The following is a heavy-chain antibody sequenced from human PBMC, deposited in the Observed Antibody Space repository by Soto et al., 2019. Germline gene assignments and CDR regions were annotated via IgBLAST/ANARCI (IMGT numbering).Heavy chain of an antibody. CDR3: ARDVLADSNWFDP. Sequence: SETLSLTCAVSGGSISSGGYSWSWIRHPPGKGLEWIGYIYHSGSTYYNPSLKSRVTISVDRSKNQFSLKLSSVTAADTAVYYCARDVLADSNWFDPWGQGTLVTVSS. V-gene: IGHV4-30-2*01. CDR2: IYHSGST. J-gene: IGHJ5*02. CDR1: GGSISSGGYS. D-gene: IGHD3-9*01.